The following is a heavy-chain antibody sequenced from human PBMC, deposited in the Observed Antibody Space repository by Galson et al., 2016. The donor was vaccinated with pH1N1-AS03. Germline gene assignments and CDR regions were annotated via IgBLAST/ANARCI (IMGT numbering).Heavy chain of an antibody. Sequence: SLRLSSAASGFTLSNYWMHWVRQAPGKGLVWVSRINSDGSYTNYADSVWGRFTISRDNARNSLYLQMDSLRAEDTAVYYCARDRDGSDYFDSWGQGTLVTVSS. CDR3: ARDRDGSDYFDS. CDR1: GFTLSNYW. J-gene: IGHJ4*02. CDR2: INSDGSYT. V-gene: IGHV3-74*01. D-gene: IGHD5-24*01.